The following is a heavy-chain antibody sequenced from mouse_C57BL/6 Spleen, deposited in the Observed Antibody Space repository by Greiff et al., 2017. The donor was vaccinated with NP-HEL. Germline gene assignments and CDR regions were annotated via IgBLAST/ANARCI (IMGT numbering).Heavy chain of an antibody. V-gene: IGHV1-39*01. CDR3: ARMGGVRRGGYAMDY. CDR1: GYSFTDYN. D-gene: IGHD2-14*01. Sequence: EVQLQQSGPELVKPGASVKISCKASGYSFTDYNMNWVKQSNGKSLEWIGVINPNYGTTSYNQKFQGKATLTVDQSSSTAYMQLNRLTSEDSAVYDGARMGGVRRGGYAMDYWGQGTSVTVSS. J-gene: IGHJ4*01. CDR2: INPNYGTT.